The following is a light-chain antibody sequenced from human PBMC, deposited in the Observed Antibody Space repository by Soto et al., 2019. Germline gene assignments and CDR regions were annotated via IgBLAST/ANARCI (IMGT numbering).Light chain of an antibody. CDR1: QGIAPY. V-gene: IGKV1-27*01. Sequence: DVQMTQSPSSLSAFVGDRLTITCRASQGIAPYLAWFQQKPGKVPKLLIYATSTLQSGVPSRFSGSGSGTDFTLTISSLQPEDVGTYYCQKYNSAPLTFGGGTKVEIK. CDR3: QKYNSAPLT. CDR2: ATS. J-gene: IGKJ4*01.